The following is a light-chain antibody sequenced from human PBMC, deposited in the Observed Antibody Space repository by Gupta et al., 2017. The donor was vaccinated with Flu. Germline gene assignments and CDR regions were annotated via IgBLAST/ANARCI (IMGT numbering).Light chain of an antibody. J-gene: IGLJ1*01. Sequence: QSALTQPPSVSGSPGQSVAISCTGTSSYVGGYNSVSWYQQHPGRAPKLMIFEVTKRRSGVPDRFSGSKYDNTASLTVAGLQPEDEADYYCSSYAGSSTTYVFGTGTKVTVL. CDR1: SSYVGGYNS. CDR2: EVT. V-gene: IGLV2-8*01. CDR3: SSYAGSSTTYV.